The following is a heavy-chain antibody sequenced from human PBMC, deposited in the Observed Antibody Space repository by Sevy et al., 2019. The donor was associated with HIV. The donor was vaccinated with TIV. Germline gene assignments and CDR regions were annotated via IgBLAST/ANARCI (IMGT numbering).Heavy chain of an antibody. J-gene: IGHJ5*02. V-gene: IGHV5-51*01. D-gene: IGHD3-22*01. CDR1: GYSFTSYW. CDR3: ARRGYYDSSGYSGNWFDP. CDR2: IYPGDSDT. Sequence: GESLKISCKGSGYSFTSYWIGWVRQMPGKGLEWMGIIYPGDSDTRYSPSFQGQVTISADKSISTAYLQWSSLKASETAMYYCARRGYYDSSGYSGNWFDPWGQGTLVTVSS.